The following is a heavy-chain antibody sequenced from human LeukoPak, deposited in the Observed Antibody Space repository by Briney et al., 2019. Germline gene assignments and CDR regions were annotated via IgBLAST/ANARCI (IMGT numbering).Heavy chain of an antibody. CDR1: GYTFTSDG. J-gene: IGHJ4*02. CDR2: ISAYNGNT. D-gene: IGHD3-9*01. Sequence: ASVKVSCKASGYTFTSDGISWVRQAPGQGLECMGWISAYNGNTNYAQKLQGRVTMTTDTSTSTAYMELRSLRSDDTAVYYCASSGEERYFDCNFDFWGQGTLVTVSS. CDR3: ASSGEERYFDCNFDF. V-gene: IGHV1-18*04.